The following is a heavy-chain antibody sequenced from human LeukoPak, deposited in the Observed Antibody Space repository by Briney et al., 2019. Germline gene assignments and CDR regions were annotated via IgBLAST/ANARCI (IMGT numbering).Heavy chain of an antibody. D-gene: IGHD2-15*01. CDR3: ARRLLRYGPYGMDV. CDR2: IYPGDSDT. CDR1: GYRSSNYW. V-gene: IGHV5-51*01. Sequence: GESLKISCKGSGYRSSNYWIAWVRQMPGKGLEWMGIIYPGDSDTRYSPSFQGQVTISADKSISTAYLQWSSLEASDTAMYYCARRLLRYGPYGMDVWGQGTTVTVS. J-gene: IGHJ6*02.